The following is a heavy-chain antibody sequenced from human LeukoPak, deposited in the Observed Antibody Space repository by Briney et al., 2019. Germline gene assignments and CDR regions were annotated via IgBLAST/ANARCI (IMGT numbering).Heavy chain of an antibody. Sequence: PGGSLRLSCAASGFTFSSHWMSWVRQAPGKGLEWVAFIRYDGSNKYYADSVKGRFTISKDNSKNTLYLQMNSLRDEDTAVYYCAKDPWDIVVYRHYYMDVWGKGTTVTISS. D-gene: IGHD2-15*01. CDR1: GFTFSSHW. CDR3: AKDPWDIVVYRHYYMDV. CDR2: IRYDGSNK. V-gene: IGHV3-30*02. J-gene: IGHJ6*03.